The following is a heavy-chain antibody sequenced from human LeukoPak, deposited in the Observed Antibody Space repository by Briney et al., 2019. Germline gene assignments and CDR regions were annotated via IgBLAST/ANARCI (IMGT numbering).Heavy chain of an antibody. V-gene: IGHV4-30-2*01. CDR1: GGSICSGDYP. CDR3: ARGFYGSGSQFDY. CDR2: IFHTGPT. J-gene: IGHJ4*01. D-gene: IGHD3-10*01. Sequence: SQTLSLTCAVFGGSICSGDYPRSCIRQPPGMGLEWIGYIFHTGPTSYNASLKGRVTTPVDMSKNPCSLKLSSVPAADTAVYYCARGFYGSGSQFDYWGQRALVTVSS.